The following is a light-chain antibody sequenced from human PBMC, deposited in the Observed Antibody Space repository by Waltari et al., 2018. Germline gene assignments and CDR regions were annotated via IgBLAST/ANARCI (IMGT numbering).Light chain of an antibody. CDR1: QPIRTTY. CDR2: GAS. V-gene: IGKV3-20*01. Sequence: EIVLTQSPGTLSLSPGEGATLSCRTSQPIRTTYLAWYQQKPGQAPTLLIYGASSRATGVPDRFTGSGSGTDFSLTSSRLEPEDFATYYCQQYDISPLTFGGGTKVEIK. CDR3: QQYDISPLT. J-gene: IGKJ4*01.